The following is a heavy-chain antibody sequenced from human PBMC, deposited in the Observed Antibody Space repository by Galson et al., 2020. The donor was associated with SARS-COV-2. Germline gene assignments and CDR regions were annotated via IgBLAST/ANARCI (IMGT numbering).Heavy chain of an antibody. J-gene: IGHJ4*02. D-gene: IGHD3-16*01. CDR1: GFTFSSYG. V-gene: IGHV3-30*18. Sequence: QLGESLKISCAASGFTFSSYGMHWVRQAPGKGLEWVAVISYDGSNKYYADSVKGRFTISRDNSKNTLYLQMNSLRAEDTAVYYCAKGGEPPRAGWDYWGQGTLVTVSS. CDR2: ISYDGSNK. CDR3: AKGGEPPRAGWDY.